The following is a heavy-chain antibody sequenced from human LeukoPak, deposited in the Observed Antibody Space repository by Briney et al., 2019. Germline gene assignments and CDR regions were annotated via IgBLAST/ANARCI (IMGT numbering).Heavy chain of an antibody. V-gene: IGHV1-46*01. Sequence: GASVKVSCKASGYTFTSYYMHWVRQAPGQGLEWMGIINPSGGSTSYAQKFQGRVTMTRDTSTSTVYMELSSLRSEDTAVYYCAGRGYCSGGSCYSGVAFDIWGQGTMVTVSS. J-gene: IGHJ3*02. D-gene: IGHD2-15*01. CDR2: INPSGGST. CDR1: GYTFTSYY. CDR3: AGRGYCSGGSCYSGVAFDI.